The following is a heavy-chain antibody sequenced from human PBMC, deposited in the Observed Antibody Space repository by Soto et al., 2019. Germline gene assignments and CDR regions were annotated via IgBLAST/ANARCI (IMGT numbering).Heavy chain of an antibody. V-gene: IGHV3-72*01. J-gene: IGHJ4*02. CDR1: GFIFSDHY. D-gene: IGHD1-26*01. CDR3: TRISLVGATGGRYFDY. Sequence: VQLVESGGGLVQPGGSLRLSCAASGFIFSDHYMDWVRQAPGKGLEWVGRIKNKANSYTTEYAASVKGRFTISRDDSKKSLYLQMNSLKTEDTAVYYCTRISLVGATGGRYFDYWGQGTLITVSS. CDR2: IKNKANSYTT.